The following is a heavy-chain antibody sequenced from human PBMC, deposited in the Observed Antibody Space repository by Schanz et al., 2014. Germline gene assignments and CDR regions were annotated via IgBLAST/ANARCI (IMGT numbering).Heavy chain of an antibody. CDR2: IIPILDLA. Sequence: QVQLVQSGAAVKKPGSSVKVSCKASGGTFSSYTINWVRQAPGQGLEWVGRIIPILDLADHAQKFQDRVTIAADKSTNAAYMELSSLRSEDTAVYYCARGPEMRFGDPLRYFDYWGQGTLVTVSS. V-gene: IGHV1-69*02. CDR1: GGTFSSYT. CDR3: ARGPEMRFGDPLRYFDY. D-gene: IGHD3-10*01. J-gene: IGHJ4*02.